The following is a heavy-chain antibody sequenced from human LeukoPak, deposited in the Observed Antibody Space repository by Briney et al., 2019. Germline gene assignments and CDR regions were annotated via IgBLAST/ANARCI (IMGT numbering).Heavy chain of an antibody. CDR2: IYTSGST. D-gene: IGHD3-10*01. J-gene: IGHJ6*02. V-gene: IGHV4-4*07. Sequence: SETLSLTYTVSGGSISSYYWSWIRQPAGKGLEWIGRIYTSGSTNYNPSLKSRVTMSVDTSKNQLSLKLSSVTAADTAVYYCATFGFHYYGSGIYGMDVWGQGTTVTVSS. CDR1: GGSISSYY. CDR3: ATFGFHYYGSGIYGMDV.